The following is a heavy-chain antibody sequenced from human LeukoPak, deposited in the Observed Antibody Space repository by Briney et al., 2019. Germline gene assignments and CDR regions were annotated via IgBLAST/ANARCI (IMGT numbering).Heavy chain of an antibody. CDR1: GGSISSGGSS. V-gene: IGHV4-30-2*01. CDR3: ARGGYYDSSGYPMVDY. D-gene: IGHD3-22*01. CDR2: IYHSGST. J-gene: IGHJ4*02. Sequence: PSQTLSLTCAVSGGSISSGGSSWSWIRQPPGKGLAWIGYIYHSGSTYYNPSLKSRVTISVDRSKNQFSLKLSSVTAADTAVYYCARGGYYDSSGYPMVDYWGQGTLVTVSS.